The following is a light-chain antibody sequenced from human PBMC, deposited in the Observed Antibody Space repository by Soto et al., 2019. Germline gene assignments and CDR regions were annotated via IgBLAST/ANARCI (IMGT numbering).Light chain of an antibody. CDR2: TAS. J-gene: IGKJ1*01. V-gene: IGKV1-39*01. Sequence: DIQMTQSPSSLSASVGDRVTITCRASQSIGRHLYWYQQKPGKAPKLLIYTASSLQSGVPSRFSGSGSGTDFTPTISSLKPENFATYYCQQGYSNPRTFGQGTKGKIK. CDR1: QSIGRH. CDR3: QQGYSNPRT.